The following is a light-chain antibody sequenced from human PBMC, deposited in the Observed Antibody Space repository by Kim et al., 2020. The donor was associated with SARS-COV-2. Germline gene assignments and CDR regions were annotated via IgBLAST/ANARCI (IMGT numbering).Light chain of an antibody. CDR3: QHYATSPRT. Sequence: SPGERATLSCRASQSVRSSYLAWYQQKPGQGPRLLIYGASSRATGIPDRFSGSGSGTDFTLTISRVGPEDFAVYYCQHYATSPRTFGQGTKVDIK. CDR1: QSVRSSY. J-gene: IGKJ1*01. CDR2: GAS. V-gene: IGKV3-20*01.